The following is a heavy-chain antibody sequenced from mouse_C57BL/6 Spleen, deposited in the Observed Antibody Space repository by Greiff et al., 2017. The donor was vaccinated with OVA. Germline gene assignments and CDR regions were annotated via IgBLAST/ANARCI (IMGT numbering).Heavy chain of an antibody. V-gene: IGHV1-82*01. D-gene: IGHD2-5*01. CDR2: IYPGDGDT. CDR1: GYAFSSSW. J-gene: IGHJ3*01. Sequence: VQLQESGPELVKPGASVKISCKASGYAFSSSWMNWVKQRPGKGLEWIGRIYPGDGDTNYNGKFKGKATLTADKSSSTAYMQLSSLTSEDSAVYFCAREGAYYSNLFAYWGQGTLVTVSA. CDR3: AREGAYYSNLFAY.